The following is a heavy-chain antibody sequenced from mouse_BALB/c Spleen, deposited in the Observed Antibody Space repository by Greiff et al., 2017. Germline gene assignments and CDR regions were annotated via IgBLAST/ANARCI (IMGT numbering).Heavy chain of an antibody. V-gene: IGHV1-7*01. J-gene: IGHJ4*01. CDR1: GYTFTSYW. CDR2: INPSTGYT. Sequence: QVQLQQSGAELAKPGASVKMSCKASGYTFTSYWMNWVKQRPGQGLEWIGYINPSTGYTEYNQKFKDKATLTADKSSSTAYMQLSSLTSEDSAVYYCSRRRYYEYYAMDYWGQGTSVTVSS. CDR3: SRRRYYEYYAMDY. D-gene: IGHD1-1*01.